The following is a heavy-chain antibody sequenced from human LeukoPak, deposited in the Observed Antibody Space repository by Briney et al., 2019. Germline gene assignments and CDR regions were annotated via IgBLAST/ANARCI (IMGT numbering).Heavy chain of an antibody. V-gene: IGHV4-39*01. CDR3: ARQGFRSTWFDP. CDR2: FYYSGSS. J-gene: IGHJ5*02. CDR1: GGSVSSTSYY. Sequence: SETLSLTCTVSGGSVSSTSYYWGWIRQPPGKGLEWIGSFYYSGSSYYNPSLKSRVTISVDTSKNQFSLKVNSVTAADTAVYYCARQGFRSTWFDPWGQGALVTVSS.